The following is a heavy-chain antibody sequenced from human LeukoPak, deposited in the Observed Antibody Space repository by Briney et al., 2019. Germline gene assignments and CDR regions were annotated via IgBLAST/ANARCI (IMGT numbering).Heavy chain of an antibody. J-gene: IGHJ5*02. V-gene: IGHV3-23*01. CDR2: ISGSGGST. CDR1: GFTFSSYA. D-gene: IGHD3-9*01. Sequence: GGSLRLSCAASGFTFSSYAMNWVRQAPGTGLEWVSAISGSGGSTYYADSVKGRFTISRDNSKNTLYLQMNSLKAEDTAVYYCAKGGGYCKGNWFDPWGQGTLVTVSS. CDR3: AKGGGYCKGNWFDP.